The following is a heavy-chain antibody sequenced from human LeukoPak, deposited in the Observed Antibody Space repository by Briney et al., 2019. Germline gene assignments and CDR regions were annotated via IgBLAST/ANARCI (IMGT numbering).Heavy chain of an antibody. CDR2: ISSSGSTI. CDR3: ARDSSKGYSYGDTDY. Sequence: GGSLRLSCAASGFTFSDYYMSWIRQAPGKGLEWVSYISSSGSTIYYADSVKGRLTISRDNAKNSLYLQMNSLRAEDTAVYYCARDSSKGYSYGDTDYWGQGTLVTVSS. J-gene: IGHJ4*02. V-gene: IGHV3-11*01. CDR1: GFTFSDYY. D-gene: IGHD5-18*01.